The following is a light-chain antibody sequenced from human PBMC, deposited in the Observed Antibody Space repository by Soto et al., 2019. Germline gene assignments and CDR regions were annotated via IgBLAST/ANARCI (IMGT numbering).Light chain of an antibody. CDR3: NSYTTTSALV. Sequence: SALTRPASVSGSPGQSITISCTGSSADIGSHDYVSWYQQHPGKVPKLIIYEVSKRPSGASDRFSGSKFGNAAYLSISGLQPEDEADYYCNSYTTTSALVFGTGTKVTVL. J-gene: IGLJ1*01. CDR1: SADIGSHDY. V-gene: IGLV2-14*01. CDR2: EVS.